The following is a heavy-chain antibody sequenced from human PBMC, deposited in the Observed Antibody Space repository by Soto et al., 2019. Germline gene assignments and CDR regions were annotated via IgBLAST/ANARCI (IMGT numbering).Heavy chain of an antibody. V-gene: IGHV2-5*02. CDR2: IYWDDDK. J-gene: IGHJ6*02. CDR1: GFSLSTGGVG. CDR3: AHRDTPPDLEGPSYPYYYYYGLDV. Sequence: ITLKESGPTLVKPTQTLTLTCTFSGFSLSTGGVGVGWIRQPPGKALEWLALIYWDDDKRYSPSLKSKLTIPKETSKNQARIILTNMDHADTATYYYAHRDTPPDLEGPSYPYYYYYGLDVWGQGTTVTVSS. D-gene: IGHD1-1*01.